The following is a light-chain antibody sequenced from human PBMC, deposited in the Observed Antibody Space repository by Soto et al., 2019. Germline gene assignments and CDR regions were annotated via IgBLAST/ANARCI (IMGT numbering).Light chain of an antibody. CDR3: QKRSNWPSRT. V-gene: IGKV3-11*01. CDR1: QSVSGY. J-gene: IGKJ4*01. CDR2: DAS. Sequence: EILLTQSPATLSFSPGERATLSCMATQSVSGYVACSQQKPRQAPTRLIYDASNRCTGIPAQFRCSGSGTDFTVTIRSLEPEDCAVYYCQKRSNWPSRTLGGGTKVDI.